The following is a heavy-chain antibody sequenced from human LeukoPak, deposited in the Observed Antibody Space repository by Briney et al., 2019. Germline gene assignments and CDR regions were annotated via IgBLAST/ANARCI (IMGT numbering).Heavy chain of an antibody. Sequence: PGGSLRLSCTASGFTFSNSAMYWVRQSPDKGLQWLAFTSHDGRNNYYADSVKGRFTISRDNSQNTLYLQMNSLRLEDTAMYYCAKGTDWGQGTLVTVSS. D-gene: IGHD3-10*01. CDR1: GFTFSNSA. CDR3: AKGTD. J-gene: IGHJ4*02. V-gene: IGHV3-30*18. CDR2: TSHDGRNN.